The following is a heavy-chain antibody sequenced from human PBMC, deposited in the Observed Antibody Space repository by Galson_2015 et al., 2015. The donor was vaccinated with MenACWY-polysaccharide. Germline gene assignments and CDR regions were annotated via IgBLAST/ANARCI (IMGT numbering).Heavy chain of an antibody. CDR1: GFTVSSKY. Sequence: SLRLSCAASGFTVSSKYMSWVRQAPGKGLEWVSVIYSGGSTDYADSVKGRFTISRDNSKNTLHLQMNSLRDEDTAVYYCARGGASGNGDYGAFDIWGQGTMVTVS. V-gene: IGHV3-53*01. D-gene: IGHD4-17*01. J-gene: IGHJ3*02. CDR2: IYSGGST. CDR3: ARGGASGNGDYGAFDI.